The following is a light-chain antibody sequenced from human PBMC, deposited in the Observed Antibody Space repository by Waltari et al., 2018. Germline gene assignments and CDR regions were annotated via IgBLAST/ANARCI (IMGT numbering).Light chain of an antibody. V-gene: IGKV1-5*01. CDR1: EAINKW. CDR3: QQYNRFSP. CDR2: DAS. J-gene: IGKJ1*01. Sequence: DIQVTQSPSSLSASVGDRVTITCRAREAINKWLAWYQQKPGKAPKVLIYDASTLQSGVPSRFSGSGSGTEFTLTIDSLQPDDFATYYCQQYNRFSPFGQGTNVEVK.